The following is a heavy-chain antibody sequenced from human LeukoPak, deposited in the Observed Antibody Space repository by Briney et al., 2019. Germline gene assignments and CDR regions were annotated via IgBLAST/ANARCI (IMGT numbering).Heavy chain of an antibody. D-gene: IGHD5-24*01. J-gene: IGHJ4*02. Sequence: GGSLRLSCAASGFTFSSYSMNWVRQAPGKGLEWVSSISSSSSYIYYADSVKGRFTISRDNSKNTLYLQMNSLRAEDTAVYYCAKGDGYNSDFDYWGQGTLVTVSS. CDR3: AKGDGYNSDFDY. V-gene: IGHV3-21*01. CDR2: ISSSSSYI. CDR1: GFTFSSYS.